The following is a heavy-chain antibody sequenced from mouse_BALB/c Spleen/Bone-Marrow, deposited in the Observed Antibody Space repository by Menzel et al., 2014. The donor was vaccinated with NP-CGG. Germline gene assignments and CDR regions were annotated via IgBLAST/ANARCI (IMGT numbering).Heavy chain of an antibody. CDR1: GYTFTDYA. V-gene: IGHV1-67*01. CDR3: ARGICYDSTWFAY. J-gene: IGHJ3*01. CDR2: ISTYSGNT. D-gene: IGHD2-4*01. Sequence: VQLQQSGPELVRPGVSVKISCKGSGYTFTDYAMHWVEQSHAKSLEWIGVISTYSGNTNYNQKFKGKATMTVDKSSSTAYMELARLTSEDSAIYYCARGICYDSTWFAYWGQGTLVTVSA.